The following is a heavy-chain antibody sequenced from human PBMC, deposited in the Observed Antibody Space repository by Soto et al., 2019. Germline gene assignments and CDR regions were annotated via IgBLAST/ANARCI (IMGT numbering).Heavy chain of an antibody. D-gene: IGHD3-10*01. J-gene: IGHJ6*02. V-gene: IGHV3-74*01. CDR1: GCTFSSYW. Sequence: VGSLRLSCAASGCTFSSYWMHWVRQAPGKGLVWVSRINSDGSSTSYADSVKGRFTISRDNAKNTLYLQMNSLRAEDTAVYYCARDKRLWFGELLSGYYGMDVWGQGTTVIVSS. CDR2: INSDGSST. CDR3: ARDKRLWFGELLSGYYGMDV.